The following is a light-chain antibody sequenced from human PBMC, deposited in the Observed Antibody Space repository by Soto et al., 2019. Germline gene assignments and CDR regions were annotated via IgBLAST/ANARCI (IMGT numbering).Light chain of an antibody. CDR1: QDIRNW. Sequence: DITLTQSPSTLSASVGDRVTITCRASQDIRNWLAWYQHKPGKAPKILLYRASILESTAPSRFSGSGSGTEFTLTISSLQPDDFATYYCQQYNTYPFALGQGTKVDIK. J-gene: IGKJ2*01. V-gene: IGKV1-5*03. CDR2: RAS. CDR3: QQYNTYPFA.